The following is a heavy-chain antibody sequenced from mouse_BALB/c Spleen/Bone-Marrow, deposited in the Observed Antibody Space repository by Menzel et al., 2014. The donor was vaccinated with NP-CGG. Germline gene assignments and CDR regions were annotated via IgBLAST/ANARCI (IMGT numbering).Heavy chain of an antibody. CDR3: VRGALAYALDW. V-gene: IGHV3-6*02. D-gene: IGHD4-1*01. Sequence: VQLQQSGPGLVKPSQSLSLTCSVTGYSITSGYYWNWIRQFPGNKLEWMGYISYDGGNNYIPSLKHRISITRDTSKNHFFLNLNSVTAEDTSRYSCVRGALAYALDWWGQGPSGTVSS. CDR2: ISYDGGN. J-gene: IGHJ4*01. CDR1: GYSITSGYY.